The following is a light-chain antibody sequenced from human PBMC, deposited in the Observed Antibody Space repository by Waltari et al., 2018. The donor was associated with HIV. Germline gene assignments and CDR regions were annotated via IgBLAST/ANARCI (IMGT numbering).Light chain of an antibody. CDR3: CSYAGTYMI. CDR1: SSDVGGYNY. V-gene: IGLV2-11*01. Sequence: QSALTQPRSVSGSPGQSVTISCTGTSSDVGGYNYVSWYQQHPGKAPKRMIYDVSKRPSVVPDRFSGSKSGNTASLTISGLQAEDEADYYCCSYAGTYMIFGGGTKLTVL. J-gene: IGLJ2*01. CDR2: DVS.